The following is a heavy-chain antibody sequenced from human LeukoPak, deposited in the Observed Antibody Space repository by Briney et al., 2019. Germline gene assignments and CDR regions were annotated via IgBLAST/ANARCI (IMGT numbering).Heavy chain of an antibody. Sequence: PGRSLRLSCAASGFTSSSYGMHWVRQAPGKGLEWVAVISYDGSNKYYADSVKGRFTISRDNSKNTLYLQMNSLRAEDTAVYYCAKHSGSSLSDAFDIWGQGTMVTVSS. CDR2: ISYDGSNK. V-gene: IGHV3-30*18. D-gene: IGHD1-26*01. J-gene: IGHJ3*02. CDR1: GFTSSSYG. CDR3: AKHSGSSLSDAFDI.